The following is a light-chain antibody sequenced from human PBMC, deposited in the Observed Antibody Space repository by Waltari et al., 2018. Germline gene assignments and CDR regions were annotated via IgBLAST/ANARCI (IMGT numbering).Light chain of an antibody. Sequence: QLVLTQSPSASASLGASVKLTCTLSSGHSSSAIAWHQQQPEKGPRYLMKLNSDGSHTKGEGIPIRVSGSSSGAERYLTISSLQSEDEADYYCQTWGTGIWVFGGGTKLTVL. CDR1: SGHSSSA. V-gene: IGLV4-69*01. J-gene: IGLJ3*02. CDR3: QTWGTGIWV. CDR2: LNSDGSH.